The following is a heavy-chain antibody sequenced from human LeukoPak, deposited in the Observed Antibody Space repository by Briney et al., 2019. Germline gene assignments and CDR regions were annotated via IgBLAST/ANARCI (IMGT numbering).Heavy chain of an antibody. J-gene: IGHJ5*02. V-gene: IGHV4-39*01. CDR3: AISRGPGFDP. Sequence: SETLSLTCTVSGGAITSSTSYWGWIRQPPGTWLEWIGTIYYSGSTYYNPSLKSRATMSVDTSKNQFSLKLSSVTAADTAVYYCAISRGPGFDPWGQGTLVTVSS. CDR1: GGAITSSTSY. CDR2: IYYSGST.